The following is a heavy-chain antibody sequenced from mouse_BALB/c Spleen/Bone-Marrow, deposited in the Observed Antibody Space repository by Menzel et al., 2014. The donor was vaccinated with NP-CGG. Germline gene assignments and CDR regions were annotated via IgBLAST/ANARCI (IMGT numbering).Heavy chain of an antibody. CDR3: ARSGDSSGYWFAY. D-gene: IGHD3-2*01. J-gene: IGHJ3*01. CDR2: IYPGDGIT. V-gene: IGHV1S56*01. CDR1: GYTFTSSD. Sequence: QVQLLQSGPELVKPGTLVEISCKASGYTFTSSDINWVKQRPGQGLEWIGWIYPGDGITKYNEKFKGKVTMTGDKASSTAYMQLSSLTSENSAVYFCARSGDSSGYWFAYWGQGTLVTVSA.